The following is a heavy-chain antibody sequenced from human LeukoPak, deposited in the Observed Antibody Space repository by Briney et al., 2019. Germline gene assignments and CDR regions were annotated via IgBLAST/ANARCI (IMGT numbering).Heavy chain of an antibody. CDR3: ARDSDSSSWFDP. Sequence: SETLSLTCTVSGRSISLGYYWGWIRQPPGKGLEWIGSIYHSGSTYYNPSLKSRVTISVDTSKNQFSLKLSSVTAADTAVYYCARDSDSSSWFDPWGQGTLVTVSS. CDR1: GRSISLGYY. V-gene: IGHV4-38-2*02. D-gene: IGHD6-13*01. CDR2: IYHSGST. J-gene: IGHJ5*02.